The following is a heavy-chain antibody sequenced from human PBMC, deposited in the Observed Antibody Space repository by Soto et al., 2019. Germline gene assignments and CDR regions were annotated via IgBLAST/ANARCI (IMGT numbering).Heavy chain of an antibody. Sequence: QVQLVESGGGVVQPGTSLRLSCAASGFTFSSYAMHWVHQAPGKGLEWVAGISYDGYNKYYADSVKGRFTISRDNSKNTLYLQMNSLRAQDTAVYYCARGHYCSGSTCFGSQSAFDIWGQGTMVTVSS. D-gene: IGHD2-15*01. V-gene: IGHV3-30-3*01. CDR1: GFTFSSYA. CDR3: ARGHYCSGSTCFGSQSAFDI. J-gene: IGHJ3*02. CDR2: ISYDGYNK.